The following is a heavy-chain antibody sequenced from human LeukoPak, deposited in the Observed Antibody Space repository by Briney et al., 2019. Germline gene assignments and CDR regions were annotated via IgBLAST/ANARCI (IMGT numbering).Heavy chain of an antibody. CDR3: AGCGYSYGPYNY. V-gene: IGHV4-31*03. D-gene: IGHD5-18*01. CDR2: IYYSGST. J-gene: IGHJ4*02. CDR1: GGSISSGGYY. Sequence: SETLSLTCTVSGGSISSGGYYWSWIRQHPGKGLEWIGYIYYSGSTYYNPSLKSRVTISVDTSKNQFSLKLSAVTATDTAVYYCAGCGYSYGPYNYWGQGTLGTVSS.